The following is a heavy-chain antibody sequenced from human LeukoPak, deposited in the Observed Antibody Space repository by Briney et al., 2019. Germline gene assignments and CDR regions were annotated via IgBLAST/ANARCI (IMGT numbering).Heavy chain of an antibody. CDR1: GGSFSGYY. V-gene: IGHV4-34*01. D-gene: IGHD3-10*01. CDR2: INHSGST. J-gene: IGHJ5*02. Sequence: SETLSLTCAVYGGSFSGYYWSWIRQPPGKGLEWIGEINHSGSTNYNPSLTSRVTISVDTSKNQFSLKLSSVTAADTAVYYCAREQLLWFGELSPRNWFDPWGQGTLVTVSS. CDR3: AREQLLWFGELSPRNWFDP.